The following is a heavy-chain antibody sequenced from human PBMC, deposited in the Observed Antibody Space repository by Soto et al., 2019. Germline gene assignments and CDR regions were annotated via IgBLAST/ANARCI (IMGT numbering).Heavy chain of an antibody. D-gene: IGHD3-22*01. CDR3: VRPAYDYDNNNFQGRGIFDI. CDR1: GYIFTKHW. J-gene: IGHJ3*02. V-gene: IGHV5-51*01. CDR2: VAPGDSDV. Sequence: PGESLKISCKASGYIFTKHWIGWVRQKPGKGPEWMGVVAPGDSDVRYRPSFEGHVTIFADKSINTAYLQWNSLQASDSAMYYCVRPAYDYDNNNFQGRGIFDIWGQGTVVTVSS.